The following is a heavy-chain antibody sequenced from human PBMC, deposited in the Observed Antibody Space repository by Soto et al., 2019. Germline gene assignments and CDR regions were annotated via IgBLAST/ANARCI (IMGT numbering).Heavy chain of an antibody. CDR1: GFTFSSYA. D-gene: IGHD5-12*01. Sequence: GGSLRLSCAASGFTFSSYAMGWVRPAPVKVLEGVSAISGSGGSTYYAGSVKGRFTIPRDNSKNTLYLQMNSLSAEDTAVYYCATDLRPRYSGYDSWFDPWGQGTLVTVSS. J-gene: IGHJ5*02. V-gene: IGHV3-23*01. CDR3: ATDLRPRYSGYDSWFDP. CDR2: ISGSGGST.